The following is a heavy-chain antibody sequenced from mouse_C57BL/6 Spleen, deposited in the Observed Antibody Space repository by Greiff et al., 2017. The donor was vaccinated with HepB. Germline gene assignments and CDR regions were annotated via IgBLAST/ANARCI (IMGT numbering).Heavy chain of an antibody. CDR3: ARYYYGSSGFDY. CDR2: IYPGSGNT. J-gene: IGHJ2*01. V-gene: IGHV1-76*01. Sequence: VQGVESGAELVRPGASVKLSCKASGYTLTDYYINWVKQRPGQGLEWIARIYPGSGNTYYNEKFKGKATLTAEKSSSTAYMQLSSLTSEDSAVYFCARYYYGSSGFDYWGQGTTLTVSS. D-gene: IGHD1-1*01. CDR1: GYTLTDYY.